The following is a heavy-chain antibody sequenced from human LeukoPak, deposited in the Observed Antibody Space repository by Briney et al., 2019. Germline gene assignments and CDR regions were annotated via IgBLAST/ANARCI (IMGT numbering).Heavy chain of an antibody. CDR3: TRGGEVLWFGELRSMDV. J-gene: IGHJ6*04. V-gene: IGHV3-49*04. CDR2: IRSKAYGGTT. CDR1: GFTFGDYA. Sequence: GGSLRLSCTASGFTFGDYAMSWVRQAPGKGLEWVGFIRSKAYGGTTEYAASVKGRFAISRDDSKSIAYLQMNSLKTEDTAVYYCTRGGEVLWFGELRSMDVWGKGTTVTVSS. D-gene: IGHD3-10*01.